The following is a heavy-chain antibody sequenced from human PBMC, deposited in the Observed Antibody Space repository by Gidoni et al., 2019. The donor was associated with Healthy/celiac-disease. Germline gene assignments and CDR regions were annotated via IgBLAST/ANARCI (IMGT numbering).Heavy chain of an antibody. J-gene: IGHJ4*02. CDR3: ARVSDTAMETIDY. Sequence: NYNPSLKSRVTISVDTSKNQFSLKLSSVTAADTAVYYCARVSDTAMETIDYWGQGTLVTVSS. V-gene: IGHV4-59*01. D-gene: IGHD5-18*01.